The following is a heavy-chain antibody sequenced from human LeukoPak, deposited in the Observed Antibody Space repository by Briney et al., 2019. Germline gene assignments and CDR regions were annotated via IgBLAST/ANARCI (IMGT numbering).Heavy chain of an antibody. CDR3: TDWNQLGYFDY. J-gene: IGHJ4*02. CDR1: GFTFSSYA. Sequence: SGGSLRLSCAASGFTFSSYAMHWVRQAPGKGLEWVAAISYDGSSKYYADSVKGRFTISRDNSKNTLYLQMNSLRAEDTAVYYCTDWNQLGYFDYWGQGTLVTVSS. D-gene: IGHD1-1*01. V-gene: IGHV3-30*01. CDR2: ISYDGSSK.